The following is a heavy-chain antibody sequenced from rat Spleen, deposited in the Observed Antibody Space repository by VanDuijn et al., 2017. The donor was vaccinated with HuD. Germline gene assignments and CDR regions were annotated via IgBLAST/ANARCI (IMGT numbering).Heavy chain of an antibody. D-gene: IGHD1-2*01. V-gene: IGHV5-20*01. J-gene: IGHJ4*01. CDR1: GFTFSNYD. CDR3: AKDMNYYSTYPFYVMGD. CDR2: ISYDGSST. Sequence: EVQLVESGGGLVQPGRSLKLSCAASGFTFSNYDMAWVRQAPTKGLEWVASISYDGSSTYYPDSVKGRFTISRDNAENTVYLQMNSLRSEDTATYYCAKDMNYYSTYPFYVMGDWGQGASVTVSS.